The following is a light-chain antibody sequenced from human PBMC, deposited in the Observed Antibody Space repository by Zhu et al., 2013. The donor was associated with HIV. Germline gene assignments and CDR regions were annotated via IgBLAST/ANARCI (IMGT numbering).Light chain of an antibody. J-gene: IGKJ4*01. Sequence: VLTQSPAILSVSPGDRVTLSCRASHNVNRFVAWYQQQPGQAPRLLIYGASTRATGIPARFRGTGSGTEFSLTISSLQSEDFAVYYCQQYNNWTPVTFGGGTKLEIK. V-gene: IGKV3-15*01. CDR1: HNVNRF. CDR3: QQYNNWTPVT. CDR2: GAS.